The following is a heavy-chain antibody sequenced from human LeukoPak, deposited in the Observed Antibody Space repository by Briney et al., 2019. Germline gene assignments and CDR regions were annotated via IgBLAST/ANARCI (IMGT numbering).Heavy chain of an antibody. V-gene: IGHV1-8*01. Sequence: ASVKVSCKASGYTFTSYDINWVRQATGQGLEWMGWMNPNSGNTGYAQKFQGRVTMTRNTSISTAYMELSSLRSEDTAVYYCARVRSSSWYGAFDIWGQGTMVTVPS. J-gene: IGHJ3*02. CDR3: ARVRSSSWYGAFDI. CDR2: MNPNSGNT. D-gene: IGHD6-13*01. CDR1: GYTFTSYD.